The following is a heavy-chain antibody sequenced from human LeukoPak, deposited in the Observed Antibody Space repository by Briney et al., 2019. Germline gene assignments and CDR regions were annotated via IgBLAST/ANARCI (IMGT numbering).Heavy chain of an antibody. V-gene: IGHV3-53*01. D-gene: IGHD3-10*01. Sequence: GGSLRLSCAASGFTVSSKYMNWVRQAPGKGLGWVSVIESGGSTYYADSVKGRFTVSSDNFQNTLYLQMNSLRAEDTAVYYCARVGSYYDMDVWGQGTTVTVSS. CDR3: ARVGSYYDMDV. CDR1: GFTVSSKY. J-gene: IGHJ6*02. CDR2: IESGGST.